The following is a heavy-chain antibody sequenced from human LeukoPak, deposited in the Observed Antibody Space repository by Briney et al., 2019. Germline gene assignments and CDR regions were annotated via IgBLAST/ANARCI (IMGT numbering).Heavy chain of an antibody. CDR2: IIPIFGIA. CDR1: GGTFSSYA. Sequence: SVKVSCKASGGTFSSYAISWVRQAPGQGLEWMGRIIPIFGIANYAQKFLGRVTITADKSTSTAYMELSSLRSEDTAVYYCARTDSSGLIDYWGQGTLVTVSS. D-gene: IGHD3-22*01. J-gene: IGHJ4*02. CDR3: ARTDSSGLIDY. V-gene: IGHV1-69*04.